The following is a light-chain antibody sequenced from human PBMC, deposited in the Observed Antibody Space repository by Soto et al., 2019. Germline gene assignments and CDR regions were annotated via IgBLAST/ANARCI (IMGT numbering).Light chain of an antibody. CDR1: TGAVTSGHY. Sequence: QAVVTPEPSLTVSPGGTVTLTCGSSTGAVTSGHYPYWFQQKPGQAPRTLIYDTTNKYSWTPARFSGSLLGGKAALTLSGAQPEAEAENYCLLFYSGAGEVFGGGTKLTVL. J-gene: IGLJ2*01. V-gene: IGLV7-46*01. CDR2: DTT. CDR3: LLFYSGAGEV.